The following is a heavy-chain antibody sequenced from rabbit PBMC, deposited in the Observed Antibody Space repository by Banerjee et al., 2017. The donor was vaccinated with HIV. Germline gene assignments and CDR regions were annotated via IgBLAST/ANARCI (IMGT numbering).Heavy chain of an antibody. Sequence: QEQLEESGGDLVKPGAALTLTCEASGFDLSSNAMCWVRQAPGQGLEWIGCMYTGSGSTNYASWVNGRFTISKTSSTTVTLQMTSLTAADTATYFCARDLAGVTGWNFGLWGPGTLVTVS. D-gene: IGHD4-1*01. CDR3: ARDLAGVTGWNFGL. V-gene: IGHV1S45*01. CDR1: GFDLSSNA. J-gene: IGHJ4*01. CDR2: MYTGSGST.